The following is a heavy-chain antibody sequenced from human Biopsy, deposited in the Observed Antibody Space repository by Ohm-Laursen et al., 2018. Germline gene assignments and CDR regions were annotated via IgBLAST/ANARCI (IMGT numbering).Heavy chain of an antibody. D-gene: IGHD3-3*01. Sequence: ASVKVSCKASGYTFTNYGISWVRQAPGQGLEWMGWISPYNGDTDYAQKIQGRVTMTTDTSTSTAYMDLRSLRSDDTAVYYCARDRWPHVTLLGLVVFDFWGQGTLVIASS. CDR1: GYTFTNYG. V-gene: IGHV1-18*01. CDR2: ISPYNGDT. CDR3: ARDRWPHVTLLGLVVFDF. J-gene: IGHJ4*02.